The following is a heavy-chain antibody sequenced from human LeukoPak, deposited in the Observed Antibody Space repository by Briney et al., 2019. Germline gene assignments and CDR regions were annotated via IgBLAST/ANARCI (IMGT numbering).Heavy chain of an antibody. V-gene: IGHV1-18*01. CDR2: ISAYNGNT. Sequence: ASVKVSCTASGYTFTSYGISWVRQAPGQGLEWMGWISAYNGNTNYAQKLQGRVTMTTDTSTSTAYMELRSLRSDDTAVYYCARDADSSGWYKEGYWGQGTLVTVSS. J-gene: IGHJ4*02. D-gene: IGHD6-19*01. CDR3: ARDADSSGWYKEGY. CDR1: GYTFTSYG.